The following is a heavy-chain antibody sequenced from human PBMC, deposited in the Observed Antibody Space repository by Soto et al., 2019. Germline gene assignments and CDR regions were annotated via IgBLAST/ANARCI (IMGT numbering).Heavy chain of an antibody. CDR3: ARGTYYDFWSGSGTYYYYMDV. D-gene: IGHD3-3*01. J-gene: IGHJ6*03. V-gene: IGHV4-34*01. CDR1: GGSFSGYY. Sequence: SETLSLTCAVHGGSFSGYYWSWIRQPPGKGLEWIGEINHSGSTNYNPSLKSRVTISVDTSKNQFSLKLSSVTAADTAVYYCARGTYYDFWSGSGTYYYYMDVWGKGTTVTVSS. CDR2: INHSGST.